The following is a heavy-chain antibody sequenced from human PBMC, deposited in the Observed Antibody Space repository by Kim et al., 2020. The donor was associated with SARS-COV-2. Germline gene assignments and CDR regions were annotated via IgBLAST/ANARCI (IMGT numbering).Heavy chain of an antibody. CDR1: GYTFVGYY. D-gene: IGHD5-12*01. V-gene: IGHV1-2*02. CDR2: INPDSGGT. J-gene: IGHJ4*02. Sequence: ASVKVSCKASGYTFVGYYIHWVRQAPGQGLEWMGWINPDSGGTKYAQKFQGRVTMTRDTSVSTAYMELSSLSSDDTAVYSCARSRTGYSNCWADYWGQGT. CDR3: ARSRTGYSNCWADY.